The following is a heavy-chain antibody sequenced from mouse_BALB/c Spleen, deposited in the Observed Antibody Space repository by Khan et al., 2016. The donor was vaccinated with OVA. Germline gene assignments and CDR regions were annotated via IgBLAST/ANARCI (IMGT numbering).Heavy chain of an antibody. CDR1: GYPFAGYN. Sequence: VQLQQSGPELEKPGASVKISCKASGYPFAGYNMNWVKQSNGKSLEWIGNIDPYYGGATYNQKFKGKATLTVDKSSSTAYMQLKSLTSEDSAVYYCTRGYGNYVRYYFDYWGQGTTLTVSS. V-gene: IGHV1-39*01. CDR3: TRGYGNYVRYYFDY. D-gene: IGHD2-10*02. J-gene: IGHJ2*01. CDR2: IDPYYGGA.